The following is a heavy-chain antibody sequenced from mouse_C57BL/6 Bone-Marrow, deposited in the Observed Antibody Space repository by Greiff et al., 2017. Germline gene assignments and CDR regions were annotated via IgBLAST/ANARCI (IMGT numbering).Heavy chain of an antibody. J-gene: IGHJ1*03. CDR2: INSDGGST. CDR1: EYEFPSHD. CDR3: ARRGPYWYCDV. Sequence: EVKLVESGGGLVQPGESLQLSCESNEYEFPSHDMSWVRKTPEKRLELVAAINSDGGSTYYPDTMERRFILSTDNTTKTLYLQMRSRRSEDTALEYCARRGPYWYCDVWGTGTTVTVSS. V-gene: IGHV5-2*01.